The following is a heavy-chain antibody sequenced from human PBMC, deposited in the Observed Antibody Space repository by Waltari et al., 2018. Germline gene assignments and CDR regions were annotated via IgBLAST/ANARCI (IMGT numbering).Heavy chain of an antibody. D-gene: IGHD6-6*01. V-gene: IGHV1-69*08. CDR3: ARDIRAAREIEVFDY. J-gene: IGHJ4*02. CDR2: IIPIFGTA. Sequence: QVQLVQSGAEVKKPGSSVKVSCKASGGTFSSYAISWVRQAPGQGLEWMGRIIPIFGTANYAQKFQGRVTMTADKSTSTAYMELSSLRSEDTAVYYCARDIRAAREIEVFDYWGQGTLVTVSS. CDR1: GGTFSSYA.